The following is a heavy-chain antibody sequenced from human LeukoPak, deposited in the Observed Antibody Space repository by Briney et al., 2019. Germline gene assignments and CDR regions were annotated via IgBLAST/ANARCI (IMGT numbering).Heavy chain of an antibody. V-gene: IGHV4-39*01. CDR2: IYHSGST. D-gene: IGHD6-25*01. CDR3: ARTKGSSGWDFDY. CDR1: GGSITNNNYF. Sequence: SETLSLTCTVSGGSITNNNYFWGWIRQPPGKGLEWIGGIYHSGSTYYNPSLKSRVTISVDTSENQFSLRLSSVTAADTAVYYCARTKGSSGWDFDYWGQGTLVTVSS. J-gene: IGHJ4*02.